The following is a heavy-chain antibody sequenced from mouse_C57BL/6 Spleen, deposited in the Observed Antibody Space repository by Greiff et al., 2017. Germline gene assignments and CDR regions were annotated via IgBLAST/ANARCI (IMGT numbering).Heavy chain of an antibody. CDR1: GYTFTDYY. V-gene: IGHV1-77*01. CDR3: ARGLRREGYYAMDY. J-gene: IGHJ4*01. Sequence: VKLQESGAELVKPGASVKISCKASGYTFTDYYINWVKQRPGQGLEWIGKIVPGSGSTYYNEKFKGKATLTADKSSSTAYMQLSSLTSEDSAVYFCARGLRREGYYAMDYWGQGTSVTVSS. D-gene: IGHD2-2*01. CDR2: IVPGSGST.